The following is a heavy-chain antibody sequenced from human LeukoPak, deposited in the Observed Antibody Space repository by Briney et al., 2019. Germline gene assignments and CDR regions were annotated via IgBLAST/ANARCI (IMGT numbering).Heavy chain of an antibody. J-gene: IGHJ4*02. CDR3: ARVDY. Sequence: NTSETLSLTCAVYGGSFSGYYWNWIRQPPGKGLEWIGEINHSGSSDYNTSLKSRVTISVDTSKNQFSLKLSSVTAADTAVYYCARVDYWGQGTLVTVSS. CDR1: GGSFSGYY. CDR2: INHSGSS. V-gene: IGHV4-34*01.